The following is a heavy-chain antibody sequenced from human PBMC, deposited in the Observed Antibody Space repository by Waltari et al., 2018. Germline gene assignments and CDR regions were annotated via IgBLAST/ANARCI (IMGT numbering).Heavy chain of an antibody. CDR3: ARSSCSSITCYVDY. D-gene: IGHD2-2*01. J-gene: IGHJ4*02. CDR2: INLNSGSI. Sequence: EVQLVESGGGLVQPGRSLRLSCTASGFTFDDYAIHWVRQAPGKGRGWVSSINLNSGSIDYADSVKGRFTSSRDNAKNSLYLQMSSLRAADMAVYYCARSSCSSITCYVDYWGQGTLVTVSS. V-gene: IGHV3-9*03. CDR1: GFTFDDYA.